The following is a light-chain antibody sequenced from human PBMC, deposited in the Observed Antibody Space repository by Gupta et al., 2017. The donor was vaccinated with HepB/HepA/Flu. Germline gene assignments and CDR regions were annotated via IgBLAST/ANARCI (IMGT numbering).Light chain of an antibody. CDR3: QQYGASPPGS. Sequence: DIVLTQSPGTLSLSPGEGATLSCTASQSVSSGNLAWYQQKPGQAPRLVIYGASSRAGGTPDRFSGSGSGTDFTLTISRLEREDFGVYYCQQYGASPPGSFGQGTRLDI. CDR2: GAS. CDR1: QSVSSGN. V-gene: IGKV3-20*01. J-gene: IGKJ2*04.